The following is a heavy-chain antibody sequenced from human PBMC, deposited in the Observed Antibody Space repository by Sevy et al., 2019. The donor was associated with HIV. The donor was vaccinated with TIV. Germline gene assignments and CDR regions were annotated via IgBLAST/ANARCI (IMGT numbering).Heavy chain of an antibody. Sequence: ASVKVSCETSGYTFTYYYIHWVRQAPGQGLEWMGWINTSSGGTQYPQKFQGRVSVTSDTSRRTSFMELRRLRSDDTALYYCARQVDNWFDPWGQGTPVTVSS. CDR1: GYTFTYYY. V-gene: IGHV1-2*02. J-gene: IGHJ5*02. D-gene: IGHD2-15*01. CDR3: ARQVDNWFDP. CDR2: INTSSGGT.